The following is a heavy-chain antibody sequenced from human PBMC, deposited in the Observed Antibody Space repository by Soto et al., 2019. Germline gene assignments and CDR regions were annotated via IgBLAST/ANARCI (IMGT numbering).Heavy chain of an antibody. Sequence: SETLSLTCTVSGGSVSSGSYYWSWIRQPPGKGLGWIGYIYYSGSTNYNPSLKSRVTISVDTSKNQFSLKLSSVAAADTAVYYCARSDGRYWGQGTLVTVSS. CDR2: IYYSGST. V-gene: IGHV4-61*01. CDR3: ARSDGRY. CDR1: GGSVSSGSYY. J-gene: IGHJ4*02.